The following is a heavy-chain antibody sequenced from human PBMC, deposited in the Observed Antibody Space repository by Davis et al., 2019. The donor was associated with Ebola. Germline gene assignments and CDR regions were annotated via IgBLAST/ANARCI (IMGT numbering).Heavy chain of an antibody. CDR2: FGLSADT. D-gene: IGHD2/OR15-2a*01. V-gene: IGHV3-23*01. CDR3: AKDNRNIWSEV. Sequence: GESLKISCAAPGFVFSSYVMSWVRRAPGKGLEWVSTFGLSADTYYADSVKGRFTISRDNSKNTLYLQMNSLRVEDTAIYYCAKDNRNIWSEVWGQGTMVTVSS. J-gene: IGHJ3*01. CDR1: GFVFSSYV.